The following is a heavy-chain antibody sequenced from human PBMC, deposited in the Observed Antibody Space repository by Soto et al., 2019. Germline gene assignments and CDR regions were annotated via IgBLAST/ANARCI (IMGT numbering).Heavy chain of an antibody. D-gene: IGHD3-3*01. J-gene: IGHJ6*02. Sequence: LRLSCVASGFTFTDYHMYWVRQAPGKGLEWVSIISNDGSNTYSAESVKGRFTMSRDNSKNTLYLQMNSLRLEDTAIYFCARDRKGATFGVLTQYGMDVWGQGTTVTVSS. CDR3: ARDRKGATFGVLTQYGMDV. CDR2: ISNDGSNT. CDR1: GFTFTDYH. V-gene: IGHV3-30*03.